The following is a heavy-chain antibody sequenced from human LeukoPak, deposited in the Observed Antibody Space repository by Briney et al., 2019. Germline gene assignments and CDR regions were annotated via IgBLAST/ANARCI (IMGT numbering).Heavy chain of an antibody. J-gene: IGHJ5*02. V-gene: IGHV1-69-2*01. CDR2: VDPEDGET. CDR1: GYSFTDYF. Sequence: GASVKVSCKASGYSFTDYFMHWVQQAPGKGLEWMGRVDPEDGETIYGEKFQGRVTITADTSTDTAYMELSSLRSEDTAVYYCTTAGKFYYGSGSPGWFDPWGQGTLVTVSS. D-gene: IGHD3-10*01. CDR3: TTAGKFYYGSGSPGWFDP.